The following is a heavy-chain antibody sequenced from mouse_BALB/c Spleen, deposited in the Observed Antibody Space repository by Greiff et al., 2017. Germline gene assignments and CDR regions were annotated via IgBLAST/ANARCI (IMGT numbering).Heavy chain of an antibody. CDR1: GFTFSSYT. Sequence: EVNVVESGGGLVQPGGSLKLSCAASGFTFSSYTMSWVRQTPEKRLELVAAINSNGGSTYYPDTVKGRFTISRDNAKNTLYLQMSSLKSEDTALYYCARQGSTVYFDYWGQGTTLTVSS. D-gene: IGHD1-1*01. J-gene: IGHJ2*01. CDR3: ARQGSTVYFDY. V-gene: IGHV5-6-2*01. CDR2: INSNGGST.